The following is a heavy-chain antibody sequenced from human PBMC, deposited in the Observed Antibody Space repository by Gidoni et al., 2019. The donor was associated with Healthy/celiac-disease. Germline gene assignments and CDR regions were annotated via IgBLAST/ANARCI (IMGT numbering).Heavy chain of an antibody. V-gene: IGHV4-39*01. Sequence: QLQLQESGPGLVKPSETLSLPCTVSGGSISSSSYYWGWIRQPPGKGLEWIGSIYYSGSTYYNPSLKSRVTISVDTSKNQFSLKLSSVTAADTAVYYCARQLWFGELFDYWGQGTLVTVSS. CDR2: IYYSGST. CDR1: GGSISSSSYY. CDR3: ARQLWFGELFDY. J-gene: IGHJ4*02. D-gene: IGHD3-10*01.